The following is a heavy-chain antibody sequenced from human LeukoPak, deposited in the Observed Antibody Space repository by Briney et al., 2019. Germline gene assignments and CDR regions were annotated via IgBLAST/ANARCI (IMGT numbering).Heavy chain of an antibody. CDR3: ARGDSSSWYWGFDY. D-gene: IGHD6-13*01. J-gene: IGHJ4*02. CDR2: IYYSGNT. V-gene: IGHV4-39*07. Sequence: SETLSLTCTVSGVSISSSNSYWGWIRQPPGKGLEWIGSIYYSGNTYYNPSLKSRVTISVDTSKNQFSLKLSSVTAADTAVYYCARGDSSSWYWGFDYWGQGTLVTVSS. CDR1: GVSISSSNSY.